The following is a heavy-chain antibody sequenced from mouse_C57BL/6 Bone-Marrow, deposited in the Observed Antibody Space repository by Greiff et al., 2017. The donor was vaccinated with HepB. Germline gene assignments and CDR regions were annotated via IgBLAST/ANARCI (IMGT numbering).Heavy chain of an antibody. D-gene: IGHD2-3*01. CDR1: GYSITSGYY. CDR2: ISDDGSN. V-gene: IGHV3-6*01. J-gene: IGHJ3*01. CDR3: ARGRGLLPWLAY. Sequence: EVKLEESGPGLVKPSQSLSLTCSVTGYSITSGYYWYWFRQFPGNKLEWMGYISDDGSNNYNPSLKNRISITRDTSKNQFFLKLNSVTTEDTATYDCARGRGLLPWLAYWGQGTLVTVSA.